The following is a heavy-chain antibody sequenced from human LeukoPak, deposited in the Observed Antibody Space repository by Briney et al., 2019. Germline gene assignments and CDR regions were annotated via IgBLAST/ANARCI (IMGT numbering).Heavy chain of an antibody. V-gene: IGHV3-11*01. J-gene: IGHJ5*02. CDR1: GFTFNDYY. CDR2: ITSSGDTI. Sequence: GGSLRLSCTTSGFTFNDYYMSWIRQAPGKGLEWVSYITSSGDTISYADSVKGRFTISRDSAKNSLYLQMNSLRAEDPAVYYCARSGGSYFSWGQGTLVTVSS. D-gene: IGHD1-26*01. CDR3: ARSGGSYFS.